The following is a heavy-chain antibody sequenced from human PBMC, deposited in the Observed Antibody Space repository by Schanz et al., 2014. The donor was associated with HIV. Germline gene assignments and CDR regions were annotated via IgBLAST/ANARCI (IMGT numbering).Heavy chain of an antibody. V-gene: IGHV3-30-3*01. J-gene: IGHJ5*02. D-gene: IGHD6-19*01. CDR3: VRDAGAQWLDGDNWFDP. CDR2: ISYDGSNK. Sequence: QVQLVESGGGVVQPGRSLRLSCAVSGFTFSNYAMHWVRQAPGKGLEWVAVISYDGSNKYYADSVKGRFTISRDNSKNTVSLQMNSLRSEDTAVYYCVRDAGAQWLDGDNWFDPWGQGTLVTVST. CDR1: GFTFSNYA.